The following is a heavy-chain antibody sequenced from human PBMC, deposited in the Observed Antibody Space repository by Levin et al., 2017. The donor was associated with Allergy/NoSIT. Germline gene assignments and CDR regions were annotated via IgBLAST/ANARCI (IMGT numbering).Heavy chain of an antibody. CDR2: INTNTGNP. CDR3: ARDMITIGGVSATRTY. Sequence: AASVKVSCKASGYTFTSYAMNWVRQAPGQGLEWMGWINTNTGNPTYAQGFTGRFVFSLDTSVSTAYLQISSLKAEDTAVYSCARDMITIGGVSATRTYWGQGTLVTVSS. D-gene: IGHD3-16*01. CDR1: GYTFTSYA. V-gene: IGHV7-4-1*02. J-gene: IGHJ4*02.